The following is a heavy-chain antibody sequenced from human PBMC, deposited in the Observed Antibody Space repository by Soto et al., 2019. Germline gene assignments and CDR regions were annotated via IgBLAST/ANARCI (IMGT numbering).Heavy chain of an antibody. D-gene: IGHD4-4*01. J-gene: IGHJ6*02. V-gene: IGHV4-39*01. Sequence: SETLSLTCTVSGGSISSRIHYWVWIRQPPGEGLEWIGSLYYSGTTFYNPSLKSRVIISVDTSKNQFSLKLSSVTAADTAVYYCARTFMSNYGRDIHGMDVWGQGTTVTVSS. CDR3: ARTFMSNYGRDIHGMDV. CDR1: GGSISSRIHY. CDR2: LYYSGTT.